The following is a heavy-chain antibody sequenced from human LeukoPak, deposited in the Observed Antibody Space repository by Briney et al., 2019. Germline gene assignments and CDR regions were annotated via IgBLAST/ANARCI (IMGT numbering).Heavy chain of an antibody. CDR2: IYDSGST. J-gene: IGHJ3*02. D-gene: IGHD2-15*01. Sequence: SEALSLTCTVSGASIRSGDYYWSWIRQPPGKGLEWIGYIYDSGSTYYNPSLKSRITISVDTSENRFSLKLSSVTATDTAVYYCARDCSGGSCYGAFDIWGQGTMVTVSS. CDR3: ARDCSGGSCYGAFDI. CDR1: GASIRSGDYY. V-gene: IGHV4-30-4*01.